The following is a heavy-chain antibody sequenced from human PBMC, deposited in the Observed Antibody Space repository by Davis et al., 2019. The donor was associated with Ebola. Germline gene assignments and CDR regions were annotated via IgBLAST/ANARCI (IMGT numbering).Heavy chain of an antibody. CDR2: IYYSGST. CDR1: GGSISSSSYY. Sequence: PSETLSLTCTVSGGSISSSSYYWGWIRQPPGKGLEWIGSIYYSGSTYYNPSLKSRVTISVDTSKNQFSLKLSSVTAADTAVYYCAGVYCSSTSCYFYHNWFDPWGQGTLVTVSS. V-gene: IGHV4-39*07. D-gene: IGHD2-2*01. J-gene: IGHJ5*02. CDR3: AGVYCSSTSCYFYHNWFDP.